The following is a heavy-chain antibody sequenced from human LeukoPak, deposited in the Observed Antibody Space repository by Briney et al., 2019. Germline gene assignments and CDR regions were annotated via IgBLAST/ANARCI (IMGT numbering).Heavy chain of an antibody. D-gene: IGHD3-9*01. CDR2: IIPILGIA. CDR1: GGTFSSYT. Sequence: EASVKVSCKASGGTFSSYTISWVRQAPGQGLEWMGRIIPILGIANYAQKFQGRVTITADESTSTAYMELSSLRSEDTAVYYCARSVIRYFDWPCYSDYWGQGTLVTVSS. CDR3: ARSVIRYFDWPCYSDY. J-gene: IGHJ4*02. V-gene: IGHV1-69*02.